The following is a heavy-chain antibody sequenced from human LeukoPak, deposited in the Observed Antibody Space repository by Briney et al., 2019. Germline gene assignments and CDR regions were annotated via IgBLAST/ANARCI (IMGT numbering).Heavy chain of an antibody. V-gene: IGHV5-51*01. CDR3: ARRHYDRSAFDI. J-gene: IGHJ3*02. Sequence: GESLKISCKGSGYSFTNYWIGWVRQMPGKGLEWMGLIYPGDSDTKYSPSFQGQVTISADKFISTAYPQWSSLKASDTAMYYCARRHYDRSAFDIWGQGTMVIVSS. CDR2: IYPGDSDT. CDR1: GYSFTNYW. D-gene: IGHD3-22*01.